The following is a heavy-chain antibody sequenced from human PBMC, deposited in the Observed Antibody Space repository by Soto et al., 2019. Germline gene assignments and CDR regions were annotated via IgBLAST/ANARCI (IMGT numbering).Heavy chain of an antibody. CDR3: ARGDDYSNHAIDY. V-gene: IGHV1-69*13. CDR2: IIPIFGTA. J-gene: IGHJ4*02. Sequence: ASVKVSCKASGGTFSSYAISWVRQAPGQGLEWMGGIIPIFGTANYAQKFQGRVTITADESTSTAYMELSSLRSEDTAVYYCARGDDYSNHAIDYWGQGTLVTVSS. D-gene: IGHD4-4*01. CDR1: GGTFSSYA.